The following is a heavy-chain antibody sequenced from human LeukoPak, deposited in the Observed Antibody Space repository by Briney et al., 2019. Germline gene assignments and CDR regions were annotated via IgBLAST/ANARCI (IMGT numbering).Heavy chain of an antibody. CDR3: ARGSYDRSGFYY. CDR1: GFSLSSYS. D-gene: IGHD3-22*01. V-gene: IGHV3-21*01. Sequence: PGGSLRLSCAASGFSLSSYSMNWVRQAPGKGLEWVSSISSSSNYIYYMDSVKGRFTISRDHAKNSLYLQMNSLRAEDTALYYCARGSYDRSGFYYWGQGTLVTVSS. J-gene: IGHJ4*02. CDR2: ISSSSNYI.